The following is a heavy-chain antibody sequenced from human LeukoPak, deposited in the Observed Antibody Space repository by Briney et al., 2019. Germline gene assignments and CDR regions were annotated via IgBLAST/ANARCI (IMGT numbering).Heavy chain of an antibody. Sequence: PSQTLSLTCGVSGVSIRSAGYSFYWIRQHPGKGLEWIGHIYYSGSPSYNPSLKSRVTISMDTSKNHFSLNLTSVTAADTAVYYCARLSLGNYDFWSGSSQGYYYYMDVWGKGTTVTVSS. D-gene: IGHD3-3*01. CDR2: IYYSGSP. CDR1: GVSIRSAGYS. J-gene: IGHJ6*03. V-gene: IGHV4-31*11. CDR3: ARLSLGNYDFWSGSSQGYYYYMDV.